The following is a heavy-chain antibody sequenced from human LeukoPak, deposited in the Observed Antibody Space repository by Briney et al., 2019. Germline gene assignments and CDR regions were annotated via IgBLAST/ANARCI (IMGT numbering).Heavy chain of an antibody. J-gene: IGHJ2*01. CDR1: GYTFTSYG. CDR3: ARDLDRPYWYFDL. CDR2: IIPILGIA. D-gene: IGHD3-22*01. V-gene: IGHV1-69*04. Sequence: SVKVSCKASGYTFTSYGISWVRQAPGQGLEWMGRIIPILGIANYAQKFQGRVTITADKSTSTAYMELSSLRSEDTAVYYCARDLDRPYWYFDLWGRGTLVTVSS.